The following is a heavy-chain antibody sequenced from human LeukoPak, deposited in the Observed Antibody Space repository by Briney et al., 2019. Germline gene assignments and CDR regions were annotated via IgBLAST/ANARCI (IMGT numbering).Heavy chain of an antibody. CDR1: GGSISSYY. Sequence: SETLSLTCTVSGGSISSYYWSWIRQPAGKGLEWIGRIYTSGSTNYNPSLKSRVTMSVDTSQNQFSLKLSSVTAADTAVYYCARLGGYEYYYYMDVWGKGTTVTVSS. V-gene: IGHV4-4*07. CDR2: IYTSGST. D-gene: IGHD5-12*01. J-gene: IGHJ6*03. CDR3: ARLGGYEYYYYMDV.